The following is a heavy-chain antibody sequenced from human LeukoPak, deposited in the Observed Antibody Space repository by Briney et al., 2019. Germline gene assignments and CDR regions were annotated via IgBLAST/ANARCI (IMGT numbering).Heavy chain of an antibody. J-gene: IGHJ5*02. CDR1: GYTFTSYG. CDR2: ISAYNGNT. Sequence: ASVKVSCKASGYTFTSYGISWVRQAPGQGLEWMGWISAYNGNTNYAQKLRGRVTMTTDTSTSTAYMELRSLRSDDTAVYYCVRDRFEYSSSSGWFDPWGQGTLVTVSS. V-gene: IGHV1-18*01. D-gene: IGHD6-6*01. CDR3: VRDRFEYSSSSGWFDP.